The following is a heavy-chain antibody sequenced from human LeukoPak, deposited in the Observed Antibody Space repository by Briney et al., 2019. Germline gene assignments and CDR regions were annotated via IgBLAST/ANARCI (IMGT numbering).Heavy chain of an antibody. CDR3: ARAGYSYGLDY. CDR1: GFTVSSDY. J-gene: IGHJ4*02. CDR2: IYRVGST. D-gene: IGHD5-18*01. Sequence: HPGGSLRLSCAASGFTVSSDYMSWVGQAPGKGLEWVSIIYRVGSTFYADSVEGRFTISRDNAKNTLYLQMNSLRAEDTAVYYCARAGYSYGLDYWGQGTLVTVSS. V-gene: IGHV3-66*01.